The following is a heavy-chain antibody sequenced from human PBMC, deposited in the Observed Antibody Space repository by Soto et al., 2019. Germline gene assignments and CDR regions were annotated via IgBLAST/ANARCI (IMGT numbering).Heavy chain of an antibody. Sequence: SETLSLTCAVSGGSLSSSAYSWGWIRQPPGKGLEWIGFIYQSGSTYYNPSLKSRVTMSLDRPKNQFSLKLSSVTAADTAVYYCARELLFYDSDGFSWDDAFDIWGQGTMVTVS. CDR3: ARELLFYDSDGFSWDDAFDI. V-gene: IGHV4-30-2*01. CDR2: IYQSGST. CDR1: GGSLSSSAYS. D-gene: IGHD3-22*01. J-gene: IGHJ3*02.